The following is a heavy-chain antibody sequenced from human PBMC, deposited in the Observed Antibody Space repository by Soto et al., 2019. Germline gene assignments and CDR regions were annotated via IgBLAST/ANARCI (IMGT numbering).Heavy chain of an antibody. CDR2: MWYDGSKE. J-gene: IGHJ2*01. D-gene: IGHD3-3*01. V-gene: IGHV3-33*01. CDR1: GFIFRSYG. Sequence: GGSLRLSCAVSGFIFRSYGMHWVRQAPGKGLEWVAMMWYDGSKEYYADSVKGRFTISRDNSKNALFLEMNSLTAEDTAIYYCARDGSGPQVRYFDLWGRGTLVTVSS. CDR3: ARDGSGPQVRYFDL.